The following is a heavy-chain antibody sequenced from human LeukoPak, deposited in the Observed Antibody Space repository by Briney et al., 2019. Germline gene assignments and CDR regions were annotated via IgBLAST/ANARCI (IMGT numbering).Heavy chain of an antibody. CDR3: ARKGAGPHYYYGMDV. V-gene: IGHV4-34*01. Sequence: PSETLSLTCAVYGGSFSGYYWSWIRQPPGKGLEWIGEINQSGSTNYNPSLKSRVTISVDTSKNQFSLKLSSVTAADTAVYYCARKGAGPHYYYGMDVWGQGTTVTVSS. CDR1: GGSFSGYY. D-gene: IGHD1-26*01. CDR2: INQSGST. J-gene: IGHJ6*02.